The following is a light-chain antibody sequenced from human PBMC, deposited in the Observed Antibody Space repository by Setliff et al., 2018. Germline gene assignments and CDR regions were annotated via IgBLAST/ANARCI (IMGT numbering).Light chain of an antibody. Sequence: QSALTQPASVSGSPGQSITISCTGTSSDVGGYDFVSWYQQHPGKAPKLMIFDVLNRPSGVSDRFSGSKSGNTASLTITGLQAEDEADYYCSSYAGSYIYVFGTGTKVTVL. CDR2: DVL. CDR1: SSDVGGYDF. CDR3: SSYAGSYIYV. V-gene: IGLV2-14*03. J-gene: IGLJ1*01.